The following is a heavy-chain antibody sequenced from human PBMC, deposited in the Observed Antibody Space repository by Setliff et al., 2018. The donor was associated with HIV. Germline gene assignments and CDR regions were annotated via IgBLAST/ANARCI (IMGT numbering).Heavy chain of an antibody. CDR3: ARDPSSSGWSEGLYYFDS. V-gene: IGHV4-34*01. CDR1: GGSLSDHY. Sequence: SETLSLTCAVYGGSLSDHYWSWIRQPPGKGLEWIGEINHSGSTNYNPSLRSRVSISVDTSKNQFSLRLNSVTAADTAVYYCARDPSSSGWSEGLYYFDSWGRGTLVTVSS. CDR2: INHSGST. J-gene: IGHJ4*02. D-gene: IGHD6-19*01.